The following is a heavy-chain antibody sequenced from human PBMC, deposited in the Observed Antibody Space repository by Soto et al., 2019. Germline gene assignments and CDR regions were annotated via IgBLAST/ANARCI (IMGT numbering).Heavy chain of an antibody. V-gene: IGHV4-34*01. J-gene: IGHJ4*02. CDR1: GGSFSGYY. D-gene: IGHD6-13*01. CDR2: INHSGST. Sequence: SETLSLTCAVYGGSFSGYYWSWIRQPPGKGLEWIGEINHSGSTNYNPSLKSRVTISVDTSKNQFSLKLSSVTAADTAVYYCARGLPSSSWYLFDYWGQGTLVTVS. CDR3: ARGLPSSSWYLFDY.